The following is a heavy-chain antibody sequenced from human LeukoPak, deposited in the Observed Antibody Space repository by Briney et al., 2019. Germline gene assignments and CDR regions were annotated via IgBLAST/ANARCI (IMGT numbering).Heavy chain of an antibody. J-gene: IGHJ6*04. CDR1: GFTFSDYY. D-gene: IGHD1-26*01. V-gene: IGHV3-11*04. CDR2: INSSGSTI. CDR3: ATRLRSGSYFRHTPRLDV. Sequence: PGGSLRLSCAASGFTFSDYYMSWIRQAPGKGLEWVSYINSSGSTIYYADSVKGRFTISRDNAKNSLYLQMNSLRAEDTAVYYCATRLRSGSYFRHTPRLDVWGKGTTVTVSS.